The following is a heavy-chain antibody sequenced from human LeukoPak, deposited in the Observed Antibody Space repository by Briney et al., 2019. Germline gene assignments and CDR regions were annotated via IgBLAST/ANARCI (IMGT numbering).Heavy chain of an antibody. CDR1: EFAFSSYW. Sequence: HPGGSLRLSCAASEFAFSSYWTSWVRQAPGKGLEWVANIKQDGGQIYYLESVKGRFTVSRDNAKNSLYLQMNSLRAEDTAVYYCARLGARQMLEYWGQGTLVTVSS. CDR3: ARLGARQMLEY. J-gene: IGHJ4*02. D-gene: IGHD4-17*01. CDR2: IKQDGGQI. V-gene: IGHV3-7*01.